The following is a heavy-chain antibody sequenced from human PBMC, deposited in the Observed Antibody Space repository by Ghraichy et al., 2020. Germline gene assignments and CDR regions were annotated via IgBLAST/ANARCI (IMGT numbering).Heavy chain of an antibody. CDR3: ARGELVATPSSSDGYYYGMDV. V-gene: IGHV1-69*10. CDR1: GGTFSSYA. D-gene: IGHD5-12*01. J-gene: IGHJ6*02. CDR2: IIPIFGIA. Sequence: SVKVSCKASGGTFSSYAISWVRQAPGQGLEWMGGIIPIFGIANYAQKFQGRVTITADKSTSTAYMELSSLRSEDTAVYYCARGELVATPSSSDGYYYGMDVWGQGTTVTVSS.